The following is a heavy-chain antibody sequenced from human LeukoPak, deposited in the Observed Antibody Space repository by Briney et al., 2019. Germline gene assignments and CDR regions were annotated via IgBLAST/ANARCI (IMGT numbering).Heavy chain of an antibody. CDR3: ARGYGDNSGALDI. J-gene: IGHJ3*02. CDR1: GFTFSSYG. Sequence: GGSLRLSCAASGFTFSSYGMHCVRQAPGKGLEWVAVIWYDGRKKYYADSVKGRFTISRDNSKNTLYLQMNSLRAEDTALYYCARGYGDNSGALDIWGQRTMVTVSS. CDR2: IWYDGRKK. D-gene: IGHD4-23*01. V-gene: IGHV3-33*01.